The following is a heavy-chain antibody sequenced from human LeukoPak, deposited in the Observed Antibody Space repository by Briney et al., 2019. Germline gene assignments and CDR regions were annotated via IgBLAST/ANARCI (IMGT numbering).Heavy chain of an antibody. D-gene: IGHD3-10*01. J-gene: IGHJ4*02. CDR3: AKEGRQWFGDLIFDY. V-gene: IGHV3-30*18. CDR1: GFTFSSYG. CDR2: ISYDGSNK. Sequence: QPGGSLRLSCAASGFTFSSYGMHWVRQAPGKGLEWVAVISYDGSNKYYADSVKGRFTISRDNSKNTLYLQMNSLRAEDTAVYYCAKEGRQWFGDLIFDYWGQGTLVTVSS.